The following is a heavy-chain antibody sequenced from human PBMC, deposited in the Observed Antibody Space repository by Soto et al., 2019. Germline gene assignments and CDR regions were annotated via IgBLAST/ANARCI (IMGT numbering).Heavy chain of an antibody. CDR3: ARDKRAGYDFWSGITQTLYYYYYCMDV. CDR2: INSDGSST. V-gene: IGHV3-74*01. J-gene: IGHJ6*02. CDR1: GFTFSSYW. D-gene: IGHD3-3*01. Sequence: GGSLRLSCAASGFTFSSYWMHWVRQAPGKGLVWVSRINSDGSSTSYADSVKGRFTISRDNAKNTLYLQMNSLRAEDTAVYYCARDKRAGYDFWSGITQTLYYYYYCMDVWGQGTTVTVSS.